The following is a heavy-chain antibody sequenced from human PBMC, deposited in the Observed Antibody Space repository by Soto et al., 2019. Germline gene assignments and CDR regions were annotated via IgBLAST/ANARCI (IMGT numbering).Heavy chain of an antibody. CDR1: GYTFTSYG. CDR3: ARASHQYCSSTSCPSYY. D-gene: IGHD2-2*01. Sequence: ASVKVSCKASGYTFTSYGISWVRLAPGQGLEWMGWISAYNGNTNYAQKLQGRVTMATDTSTSTAYMELRSLRSDDTAVYYCARASHQYCSSTSCPSYYSGQGTLVTVSS. J-gene: IGHJ4*02. V-gene: IGHV1-18*01. CDR2: ISAYNGNT.